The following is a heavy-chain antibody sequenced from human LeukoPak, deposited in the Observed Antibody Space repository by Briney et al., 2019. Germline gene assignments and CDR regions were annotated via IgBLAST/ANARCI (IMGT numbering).Heavy chain of an antibody. V-gene: IGHV1-18*01. D-gene: IGHD3-3*01. CDR3: ARRWEYYDFWSGYYKGAFDY. J-gene: IGHJ4*02. CDR2: ISAYNGNT. Sequence: GASVKVSCKASGYTFTSYAMHWVRQAPGQGLEWMGWISAYNGNTNYAQKLQGRVTMTTDTSTSTAYMELRSLRSDDTAVYYCARRWEYYDFWSGYYKGAFDYWGQGTLVTVSS. CDR1: GYTFTSYA.